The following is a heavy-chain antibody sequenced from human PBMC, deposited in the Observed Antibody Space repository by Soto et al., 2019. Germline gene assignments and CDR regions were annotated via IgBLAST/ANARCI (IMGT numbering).Heavy chain of an antibody. Sequence: KPSETLSLTCSVATFSISSGFFWCWIRQPPGKGLEWIGSIFHTGDTYYNPSLNSRINMSVDTSRNQFSLKLTSLTAADTAVYYCARDTNSLDPWGQGTLVTVSS. CDR3: ARDTNSLDP. J-gene: IGHJ5*02. CDR2: IFHTGDT. CDR1: TFSISSGFF. D-gene: IGHD3-16*01. V-gene: IGHV4-38-2*02.